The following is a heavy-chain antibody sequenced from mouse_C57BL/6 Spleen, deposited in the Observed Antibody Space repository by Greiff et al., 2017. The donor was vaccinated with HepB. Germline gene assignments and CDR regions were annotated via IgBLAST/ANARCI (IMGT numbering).Heavy chain of an antibody. CDR1: GFTFSSYG. CDR2: ISSGGSYT. J-gene: IGHJ2*01. Sequence: EVMLVESGGDLVKPGGSLKLSCAASGFTFSSYGMSWVRQTPDKRLEWVATISSGGSYTYYPDSVKGRFTISRDNAKNTLYLQMSSLKSEDTAMYYCARQEGDGYYFDYWGQGTTLTVSS. CDR3: ARQEGDGYYFDY. D-gene: IGHD2-3*01. V-gene: IGHV5-6*01.